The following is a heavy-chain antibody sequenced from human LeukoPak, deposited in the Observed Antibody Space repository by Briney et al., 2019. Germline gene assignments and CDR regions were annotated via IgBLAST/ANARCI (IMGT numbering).Heavy chain of an antibody. V-gene: IGHV4-61*05. J-gene: IGHJ4*02. Sequence: SETLSLTCTVSGGSISSSSHYWGWIRQPPGKGLEWIGFIYYSGDTNYNPSLQSRVTISVDATKNQFSLKLSSVTAADTAVYYCARVLVGDYVNFDYWGQGTLVTVSS. CDR3: ARVLVGDYVNFDY. D-gene: IGHD4-17*01. CDR2: IYYSGDT. CDR1: GGSISSSSHY.